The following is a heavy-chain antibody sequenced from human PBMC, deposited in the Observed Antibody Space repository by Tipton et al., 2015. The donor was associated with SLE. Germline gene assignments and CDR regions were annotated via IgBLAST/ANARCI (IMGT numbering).Heavy chain of an antibody. CDR3: ARVAATDWYFDL. D-gene: IGHD2-15*01. CDR2: IFHSGTT. V-gene: IGHV4-38-2*02. CDR1: GYSISSGYF. Sequence: TLSLTCTVSGYSISSGYFWGWIRQPPGKGLEWLASIFHSGTTYYNPSPKSRVTISVDTSKKQISLNLSSVTASDTAVYYCARVAATDWYFDLWGLGTLVTVSS. J-gene: IGHJ2*01.